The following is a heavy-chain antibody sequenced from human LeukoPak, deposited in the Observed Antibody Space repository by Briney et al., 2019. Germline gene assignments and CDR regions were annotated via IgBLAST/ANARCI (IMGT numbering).Heavy chain of an antibody. Sequence: PGGSLRLSCAASGFTFSDYYMSWIRQAPGKGLEWVSYISSSSSYTNYADSVKGRFTISRDNSKNTLYLQMNSLRAEDTAVYYCAKSYYYDSSGYYYWGQGTLVTVSS. D-gene: IGHD3-22*01. CDR3: AKSYYYDSSGYYY. V-gene: IGHV3-11*03. CDR2: ISSSSSYT. CDR1: GFTFSDYY. J-gene: IGHJ4*02.